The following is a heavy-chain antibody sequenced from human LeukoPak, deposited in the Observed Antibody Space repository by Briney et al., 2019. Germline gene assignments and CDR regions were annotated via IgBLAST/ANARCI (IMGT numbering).Heavy chain of an antibody. CDR1: GYSFTSYW. CDR3: ARETYYYDSSGYYPPGY. V-gene: IGHV5-10-1*01. J-gene: IGHJ4*02. Sequence: PGESLKISSKGSGYSFTSYWISWVRQMPGKGLEWMGRIVPSDSYTNYSPSFQGHVTISADKSISTAYLQWSSLKASDTAMYYCARETYYYDSSGYYPPGYWGQGTLVTVSS. CDR2: IVPSDSYT. D-gene: IGHD3-22*01.